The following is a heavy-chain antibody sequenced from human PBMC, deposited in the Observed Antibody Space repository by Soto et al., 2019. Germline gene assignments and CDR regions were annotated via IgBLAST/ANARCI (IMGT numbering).Heavy chain of an antibody. D-gene: IGHD1-26*01. CDR2: INDNGGTT. V-gene: IGHV3-23*01. J-gene: IGHJ2*01. CDR3: FIESCDAYRCYYAYPTQRTFDL. CDR1: GFSFRRSP. Sequence: GGSRRVSCAASGFSFRRSPMGRGRQAPGKGLEWVSTINDNGGTTYYADSVKGRFTISRDNSKSTLYLQMSSLRAEDTALYYCFIESCDAYRCYYAYPTQRTFDL.